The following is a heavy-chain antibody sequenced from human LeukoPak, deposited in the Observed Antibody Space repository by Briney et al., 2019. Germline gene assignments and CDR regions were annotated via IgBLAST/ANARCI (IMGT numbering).Heavy chain of an antibody. D-gene: IGHD3-3*01. V-gene: IGHV3-9*01. CDR2: ISWNSGSI. Sequence: PGRSLRLSCAASGFTFDDYAMHWVRQAPGKGLEWVSGISWNSGSIGYADSVKGRFTISRDNAKNSLYLQMNSLRAEDTAVYYCARITIFGVVIIWETFDPWGQGTLVTVSS. CDR3: ARITIFGVVIIWETFDP. CDR1: GFTFDDYA. J-gene: IGHJ5*02.